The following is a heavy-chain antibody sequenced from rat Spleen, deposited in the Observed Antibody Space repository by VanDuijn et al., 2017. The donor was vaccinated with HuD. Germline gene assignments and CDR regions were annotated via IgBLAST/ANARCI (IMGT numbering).Heavy chain of an antibody. CDR2: ITKIGDST. CDR3: ARREYGGFFGYFDY. Sequence: EVQLVESDGDLVQPGRSLKLSCAASGFTFSDYYMAWVRQAPGKGLEWVASITKIGDSTYYRDSVKGRFTISRDNAKSTLYLQMESLRSEDTATYYCARREYGGFFGYFDYWGQGVMVTVSS. D-gene: IGHD1-11*01. V-gene: IGHV5-20*01. J-gene: IGHJ2*01. CDR1: GFTFSDYY.